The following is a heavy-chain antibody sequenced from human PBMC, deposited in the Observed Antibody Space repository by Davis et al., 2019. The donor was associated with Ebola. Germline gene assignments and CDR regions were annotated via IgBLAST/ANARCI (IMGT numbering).Heavy chain of an antibody. CDR2: IKQAGSER. Sequence: GESLKIPCAASGFTFSTYWMSWVRQAPGHGLEWVANIKQAGSERYYVDSVKGRFTISRDNAKDSLYLQMNSLRAEDTAVYYCATPFYWGQGTLVTVSS. V-gene: IGHV3-7*01. CDR3: ATPFY. J-gene: IGHJ4*02. CDR1: GFTFSTYW.